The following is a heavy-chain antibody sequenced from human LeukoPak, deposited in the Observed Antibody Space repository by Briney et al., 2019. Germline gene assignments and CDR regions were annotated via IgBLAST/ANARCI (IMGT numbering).Heavy chain of an antibody. D-gene: IGHD3-22*01. J-gene: IGHJ3*02. CDR2: IYNSESA. CDR1: GRSIRSYY. Sequence: SEPLSLTCTVSGRSIRSYYWSWIRQPPGKGLEWIGYIYNSESANYNPSLKSRITISLETSKNQFSLKLNSVTAADTAVYYCARVGGYPLSAFDIWGQGTMVTVSS. CDR3: ARVGGYPLSAFDI. V-gene: IGHV4-59*08.